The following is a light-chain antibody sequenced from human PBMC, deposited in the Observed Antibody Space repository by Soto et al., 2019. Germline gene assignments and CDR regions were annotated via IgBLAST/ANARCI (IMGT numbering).Light chain of an antibody. CDR3: MQALQTPYT. V-gene: IGKV2-28*01. CDR2: LGS. Sequence: DSVMTQSPLSLPVTPGEPASISCRSSQSLLHSNGYNYLDWYLQKPGQSPQLLIYLGSNRASGVPDRFSGSGSGTDFTLKISRVEAEDVGVYYCMQALQTPYTFGQGTKVDIK. J-gene: IGKJ2*01. CDR1: QSLLHSNGYNY.